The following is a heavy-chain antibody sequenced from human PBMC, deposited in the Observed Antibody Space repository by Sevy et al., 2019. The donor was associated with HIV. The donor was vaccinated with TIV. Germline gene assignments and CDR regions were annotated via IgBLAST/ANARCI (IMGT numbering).Heavy chain of an antibody. Sequence: GGSLRLSCAASGFALSNYYAMHWVRQAPGKWLEWVALISYDGSDKYYPDSVKGRFTISRDNFKNTLYLQMNSLTTEDTAVYYCARPRANYVDHYFFYAMDVWGQGTTVTVSS. V-gene: IGHV3-30-3*01. CDR2: ISYDGSDK. J-gene: IGHJ6*02. CDR1: GFALSNYYA. CDR3: ARPRANYVDHYFFYAMDV. D-gene: IGHD4-17*01.